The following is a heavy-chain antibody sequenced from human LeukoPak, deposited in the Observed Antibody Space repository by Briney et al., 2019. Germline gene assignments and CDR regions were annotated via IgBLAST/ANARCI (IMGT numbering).Heavy chain of an antibody. CDR2: ISYDGSNK. D-gene: IGHD3-10*01. Sequence: GGSLRLSCAASGFTFSSYGMHWVRQAPGKGLEWVAVISYDGSNKYYADSVKGRFTISRDNSKNTLYLQMNSLRAEDTAVYYCAKGVYGSGRSFFDPWGQGTLVTVSS. J-gene: IGHJ5*02. V-gene: IGHV3-30*18. CDR3: AKGVYGSGRSFFDP. CDR1: GFTFSSYG.